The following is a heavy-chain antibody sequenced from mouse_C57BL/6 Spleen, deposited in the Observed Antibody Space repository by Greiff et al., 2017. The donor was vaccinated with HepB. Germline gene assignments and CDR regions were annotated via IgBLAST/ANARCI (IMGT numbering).Heavy chain of an antibody. CDR2: INPNNGGT. V-gene: IGHV1-26*01. Sequence: EVQLQQSGPELVKPGASVKISCKASGYTFTDYYMNWVKQSHGKSLEWIGDINPNNGGTSYNQKFKGKATLTVDKSSSTAYMELRSLTSEDSAVYYCAPITTVVESYWYFDVWGTGTTVTVSS. CDR1: GYTFTDYY. D-gene: IGHD1-1*01. CDR3: APITTVVESYWYFDV. J-gene: IGHJ1*03.